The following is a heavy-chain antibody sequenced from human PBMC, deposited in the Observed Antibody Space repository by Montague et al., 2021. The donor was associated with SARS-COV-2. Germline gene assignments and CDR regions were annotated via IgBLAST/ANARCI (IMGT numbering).Heavy chain of an antibody. CDR2: IYTSGST. CDR3: AREAGITIFGVAPAGYYYYMDV. Sequence: SQTQSLTCTVSGGSISSYYWSWIRQPAGKGLEWIGRIYTSGSTNYNPSLKSRVTMSVDTSKNQFSLKLSSVIAADTAVYYCAREAGITIFGVAPAGYYYYMDVWGKGTTVTVSS. J-gene: IGHJ6*03. CDR1: GGSISSYY. D-gene: IGHD3-3*01. V-gene: IGHV4-4*07.